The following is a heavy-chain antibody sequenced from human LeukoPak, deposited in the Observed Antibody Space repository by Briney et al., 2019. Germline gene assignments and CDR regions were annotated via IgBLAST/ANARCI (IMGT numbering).Heavy chain of an antibody. J-gene: IGHJ5*02. CDR3: AKDLYGYVSNWFDP. Sequence: GGSLRLSCAASGFTFSSYAMSWVRQAPGKGLEWVSAISGSGGSTYYADSVKGRFTISRDNSKNTPYLQMNSLRAEDTAVYYCAKDLYGYVSNWFDPWGQGTLVTVSS. CDR2: ISGSGGST. CDR1: GFTFSSYA. D-gene: IGHD5-12*01. V-gene: IGHV3-23*01.